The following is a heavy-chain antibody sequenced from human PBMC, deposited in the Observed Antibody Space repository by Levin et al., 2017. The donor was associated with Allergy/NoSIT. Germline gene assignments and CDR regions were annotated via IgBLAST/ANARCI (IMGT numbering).Heavy chain of an antibody. CDR1: GFTFSSYA. V-gene: IGHV3-23*01. J-gene: IGHJ3*02. D-gene: IGHD6-6*01. CDR3: AKDEPARYDAFDI. Sequence: LSLTCAASGFTFSSYAMSWVRQAPGKGLEWVSAISGSGGSTYYADSVKGRFTISRDNSKNTLYLQMNSLRAEDTAVYYCAKDEPARYDAFDIWGQGTMVTVSS. CDR2: ISGSGGST.